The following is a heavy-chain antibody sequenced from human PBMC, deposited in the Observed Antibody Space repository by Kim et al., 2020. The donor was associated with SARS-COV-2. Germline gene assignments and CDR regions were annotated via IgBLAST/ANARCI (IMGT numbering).Heavy chain of an antibody. J-gene: IGHJ6*02. CDR1: GFTFDDYA. V-gene: IGHV3-9*01. CDR2: ISWNSGSI. D-gene: IGHD2-21*02. Sequence: GGSLRLSCAASGFTFDDYAMHWVRQAPGKGLEWVSGISWNSGSIGYADSVKGRFTISRDNAKNSLYLQMNSLRAEDTALYYCAKDSYGGNSAYYGMDVWGQGTTVTVSS. CDR3: AKDSYGGNSAYYGMDV.